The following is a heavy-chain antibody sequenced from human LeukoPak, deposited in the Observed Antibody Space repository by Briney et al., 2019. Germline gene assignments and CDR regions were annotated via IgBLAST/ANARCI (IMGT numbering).Heavy chain of an antibody. CDR3: AREDVLRFLEWPYDAFDI. CDR1: GFTFSSYS. Sequence: GGSLRLSCAASGFTFSSYSMNWVRQAPGKGLEWVSYISSSSSTIYYADSVKGRFTISRDNAKNSLYLQMNSLRAEDTAVYYCAREDVLRFLEWPYDAFDIWGQGTMVTVSS. CDR2: ISSSSSTI. J-gene: IGHJ3*02. V-gene: IGHV3-48*01. D-gene: IGHD3-3*01.